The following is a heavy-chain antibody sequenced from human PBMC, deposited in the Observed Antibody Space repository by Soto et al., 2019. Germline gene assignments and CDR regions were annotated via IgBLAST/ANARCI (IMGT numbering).Heavy chain of an antibody. CDR3: ARHTYGDEFDY. J-gene: IGHJ4*02. D-gene: IGHD4-17*01. CDR1: GGSISSYY. V-gene: IGHV4-59*08. Sequence: PSETLSLTCTVSGGSISSYYWSWIRQPPGKGLEWIGYIYYSGSTNYNPSLKSRVTISVDTSKNQFSLKLGSVTAADTAVYYCARHTYGDEFDYWGQGTLVTVSS. CDR2: IYYSGST.